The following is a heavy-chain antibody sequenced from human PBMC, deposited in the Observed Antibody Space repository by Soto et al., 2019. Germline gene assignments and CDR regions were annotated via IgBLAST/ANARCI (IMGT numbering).Heavy chain of an antibody. D-gene: IGHD2-2*03. V-gene: IGHV4-30-4*01. CDR3: AREFGFCGSTSCLRGGPNPFDP. J-gene: IGHJ5*02. Sequence: SETLSLTCTVSGGSISSGDYYWSWIRQPPGKGLEWIGYICDSGRTYYNPSLKRRVTISVDTSKNQFSLKLSSVTAAAPALYPCAREFGFCGSTSCLRGGPNPFDPWGQGTPLPLS. CDR1: GGSISSGDYY. CDR2: ICDSGRT.